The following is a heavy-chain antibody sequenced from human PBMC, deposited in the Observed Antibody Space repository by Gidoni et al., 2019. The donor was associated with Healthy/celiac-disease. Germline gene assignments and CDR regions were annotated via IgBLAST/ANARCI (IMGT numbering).Heavy chain of an antibody. CDR1: RFTFHRYA. D-gene: IGHD3-9*01. CDR2: ISGSGGST. V-gene: IGHV3-23*01. CDR3: AKGSYYDILTGEFDY. J-gene: IGHJ4*02. Sequence: EVQLLESGGGLLQPGGSLRPSCAASRFTFHRYAMSWVRQAPGKGLEWVSAISGSGGSTYYADSVKGRFTISRDNSKNTLYLQMNSLRAEDTAVYYGAKGSYYDILTGEFDYWGQGTLVTVSS.